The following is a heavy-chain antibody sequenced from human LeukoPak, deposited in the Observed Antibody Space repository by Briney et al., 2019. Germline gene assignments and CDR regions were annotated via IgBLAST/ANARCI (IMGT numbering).Heavy chain of an antibody. J-gene: IGHJ4*02. CDR2: IYNSGST. V-gene: IGHV4-59*02. CDR1: GFTVSSNY. CDR3: ARGLTGEAGY. Sequence: GSLRLSCAASGFTVSSNYMSWIRQPPGKGLEWIGYIYNSGSTNYNPSLKSRVTISVDTSKNQFSLKLSSVTAADTAVYYCARGLTGEAGYWGQGTLVTVSS.